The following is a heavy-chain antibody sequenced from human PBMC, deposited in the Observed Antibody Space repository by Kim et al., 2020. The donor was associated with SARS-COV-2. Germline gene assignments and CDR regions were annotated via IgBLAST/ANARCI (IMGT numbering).Heavy chain of an antibody. CDR3: ARHSRIVVVPAAILA. CDR1: GGPISSSSYY. CDR2: IYYSGST. D-gene: IGHD2-2*01. Sequence: SETLSLTCTVSGGPISSSSYYWGWIRQPPGKGLEWIGSIYYSGSTYYNPSLKSRVTISVDTSKNQFSLKLSSVTAADTAVYYCARHSRIVVVPAAILAWGQGALVTVSS. V-gene: IGHV4-39*01. J-gene: IGHJ1*01.